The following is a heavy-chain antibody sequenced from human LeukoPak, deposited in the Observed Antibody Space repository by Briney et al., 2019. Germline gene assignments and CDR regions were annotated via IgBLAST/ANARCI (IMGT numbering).Heavy chain of an antibody. V-gene: IGHV1-46*01. J-gene: IGHJ3*02. D-gene: IGHD2-2*01. CDR3: ARDGIVVVPAAIASVAFDI. Sequence: ASVKVSCKASGYTFTSYYMHWVRQAPGQGLEWMGIINPSGGSTSYAQKFQGRVTMTRDTSTSTVYMELSSLRSEDTAVYYCARDGIVVVPAAIASVAFDIWGQGTMVTVSS. CDR1: GYTFTSYY. CDR2: INPSGGST.